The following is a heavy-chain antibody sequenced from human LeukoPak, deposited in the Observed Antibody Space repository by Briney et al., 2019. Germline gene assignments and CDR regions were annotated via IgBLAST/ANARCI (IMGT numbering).Heavy chain of an antibody. CDR1: GFTFDDYA. CDR3: IWRQQLVRVDY. Sequence: GRSLRLSCAASGFTFDDYAMHWVRQAPGKGLEWVSGISWNSGSIGYADSVKGRFTISRDNAKNSLYLQMNSLRSDDTAVYYCIWRQQLVRVDYWGQGTLVTVSS. CDR2: ISWNSGSI. J-gene: IGHJ4*02. V-gene: IGHV3-9*01. D-gene: IGHD6-13*01.